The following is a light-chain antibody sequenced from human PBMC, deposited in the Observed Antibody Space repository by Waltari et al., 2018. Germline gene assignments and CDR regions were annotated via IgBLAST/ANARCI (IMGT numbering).Light chain of an antibody. CDR1: NRHVCILHL. V-gene: IGLV2-23*02. CDR3: CSFAGYGIYV. Sequence: QSALTPPASVSGSPWPSITFSCTSFNRHVCILHLVSWYQHHPGRNPRLLIYEISQRPSGISNRFSGSKSGNTASLTISGLQPEDEADYFCCSFAGYGIYVFGSGTQVSVL. J-gene: IGLJ1*01. CDR2: EIS.